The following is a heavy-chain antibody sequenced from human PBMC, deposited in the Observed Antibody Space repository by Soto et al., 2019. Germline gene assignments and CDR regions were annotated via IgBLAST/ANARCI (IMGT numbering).Heavy chain of an antibody. Sequence: QITLKESGPTLVKPTQTLTLTCTFSGFSLSTSGVGVGWIRQPPGKALEWLALIYWDDDKRYSPSLKSRLTITKDTPNNQVVLTMTNTDPVDTATYYCAGIAAAGAFDYWGQGTLVTVSS. D-gene: IGHD6-13*01. CDR3: AGIAAAGAFDY. V-gene: IGHV2-5*02. CDR2: IYWDDDK. CDR1: GFSLSTSGVG. J-gene: IGHJ4*02.